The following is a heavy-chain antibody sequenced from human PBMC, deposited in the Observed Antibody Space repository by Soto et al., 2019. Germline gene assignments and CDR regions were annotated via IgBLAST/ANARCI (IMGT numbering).Heavy chain of an antibody. Sequence: PGESLKISCKGSGYSFTNYWIGWVRQMPGKGLEWMGIIYPGDSDTRYSPSFQGQVTISADKSISTAYLQWSSLKASDTAMYYCARVTPLPGVDTAMVTYYYYGMDVWGQGTTVTVSS. V-gene: IGHV5-51*01. D-gene: IGHD5-18*01. CDR3: ARVTPLPGVDTAMVTYYYYGMDV. CDR2: IYPGDSDT. J-gene: IGHJ6*02. CDR1: GYSFTNYW.